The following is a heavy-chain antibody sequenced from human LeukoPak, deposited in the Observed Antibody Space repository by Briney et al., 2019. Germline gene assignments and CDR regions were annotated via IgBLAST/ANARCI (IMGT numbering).Heavy chain of an antibody. CDR2: IWYDGSNK. CDR3: ARVQSAYYYYYGMDV. Sequence: GGSLRLSCAASGFTFSSYGMHWVRQAPGKGLEWVAVIWYDGSNKYYADSVKGRFTTSRDNSKNTLYLQMNSLRAEDTAVYYCARVQSAYYYYYGMDVWGQGTTVTVSS. J-gene: IGHJ6*02. CDR1: GFTFSSYG. V-gene: IGHV3-33*01.